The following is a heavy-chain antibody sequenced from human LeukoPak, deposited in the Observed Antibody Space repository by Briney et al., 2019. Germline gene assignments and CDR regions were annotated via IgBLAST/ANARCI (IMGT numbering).Heavy chain of an antibody. V-gene: IGHV3-7*05. CDR2: IRQDGSEE. J-gene: IGHJ3*02. CDR3: AKAPGRSSGYYFLGAFDI. D-gene: IGHD3-22*01. Sequence: PGGSLRLSCAASGFTFSSYWMSWVRQAPGKGLEWVANIRQDGSEEFYVDSVKGRFTISRDNAKNSLYLQMNSLRAEDTAVYYCAKAPGRSSGYYFLGAFDIWGQGTMVTVSS. CDR1: GFTFSSYW.